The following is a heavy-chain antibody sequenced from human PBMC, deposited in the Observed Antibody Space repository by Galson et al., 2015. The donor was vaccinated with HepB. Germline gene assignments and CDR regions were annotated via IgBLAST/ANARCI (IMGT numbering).Heavy chain of an antibody. CDR2: IKQDGSEK. J-gene: IGHJ6*02. D-gene: IGHD3-9*01. Sequence: SLRLSCAASGFTFSSYWMSWVRQAPGKGLEWVANIKQDGSEKYYVDSVKGRFTISRDNAKNSLYLQMNSLRAEDTAVYYCARQLRYFDWSHPGYGMDVWGQGTTVTVSS. CDR1: GFTFSSYW. CDR3: ARQLRYFDWSHPGYGMDV. V-gene: IGHV3-7*03.